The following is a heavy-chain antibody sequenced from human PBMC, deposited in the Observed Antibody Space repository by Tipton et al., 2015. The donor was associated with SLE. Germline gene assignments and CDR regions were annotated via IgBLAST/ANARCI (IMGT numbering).Heavy chain of an antibody. J-gene: IGHJ4*02. D-gene: IGHD3-3*01. Sequence: SLRLSCAASGFTFSSYWMSWVRQAPGKGLEWVSVIYSGGSTYYADSVKGRFTISRDNSKNTLYLQMNSLRAEDTAVYYCTIPATIFGVLYPLVFWGQGTLVTVSS. CDR1: GFTFSSYW. CDR2: IYSGGST. V-gene: IGHV3-53*01. CDR3: TIPATIFGVLYPLVF.